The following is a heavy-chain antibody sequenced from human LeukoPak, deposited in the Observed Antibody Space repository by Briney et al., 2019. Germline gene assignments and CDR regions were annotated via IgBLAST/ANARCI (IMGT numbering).Heavy chain of an antibody. CDR2: ISGSGGST. D-gene: IGHD1-26*01. Sequence: PGGSLRLSCAASGFTFSSFAMNWVRQAPGKGLEWVSAISGSGGSTYYADSVKGRFTISRDISKNTLYVQMNSLRAEDTAVYYCAKDYRSWELPVGFDYWGQGTLVTVSS. V-gene: IGHV3-23*01. CDR1: GFTFSSFA. J-gene: IGHJ4*02. CDR3: AKDYRSWELPVGFDY.